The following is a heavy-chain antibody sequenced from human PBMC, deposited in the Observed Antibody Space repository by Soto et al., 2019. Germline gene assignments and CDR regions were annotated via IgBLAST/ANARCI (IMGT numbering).Heavy chain of an antibody. D-gene: IGHD5-18*01. CDR2: INHSGST. CDR3: ARGDGYSYVSRVNWFDP. J-gene: IGHJ5*02. Sequence: SETLSLTCAVYGGSFSGYYWSWIRQPPGKGLEWIGEINHSGSTNYNPSLKSRVTISVDKSKNQFSLKLTSITAGDTAIYYCARGDGYSYVSRVNWFDPWGQG. V-gene: IGHV4-34*01. CDR1: GGSFSGYY.